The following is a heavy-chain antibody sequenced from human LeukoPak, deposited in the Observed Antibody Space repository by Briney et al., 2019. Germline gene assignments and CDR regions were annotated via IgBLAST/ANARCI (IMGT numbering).Heavy chain of an antibody. J-gene: IGHJ1*01. V-gene: IGHV3-13*01. CDR1: GFTFSSYD. D-gene: IGHD3-16*01. CDR2: IGTAGDT. Sequence: PGGSLRLSCAASGFTFSSYDMHWVRHPTGKGLEWVSAIGTAGDTYYSHSVKGRFTISRDNSKNTQSLQMNSLRAEDTAVYYCAKDDDWGRYKHWGQGTLVTVSS. CDR3: AKDDDWGRYKH.